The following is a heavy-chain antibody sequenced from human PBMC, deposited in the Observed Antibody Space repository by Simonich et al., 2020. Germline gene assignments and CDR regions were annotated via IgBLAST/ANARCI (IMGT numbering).Heavy chain of an antibody. D-gene: IGHD3-10*01. CDR1: GFTFSSYS. Sequence: GGGLVKPGGSLRLSCAASGFTFSSYSMNWVRQAPGKGLEWVSSISSSSSYIYYADSVKGRFTISRDNAKNSLCLQMNSLRAEDTAVYYCARDTSYYGSGSYYFDYWGQGTLVTVSS. J-gene: IGHJ4*02. CDR3: ARDTSYYGSGSYYFDY. CDR2: ISSSSSYI. V-gene: IGHV3-21*01.